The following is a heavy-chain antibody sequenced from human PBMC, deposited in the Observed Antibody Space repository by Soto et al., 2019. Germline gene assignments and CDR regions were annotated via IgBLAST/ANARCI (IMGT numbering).Heavy chain of an antibody. CDR2: FDPEDGET. D-gene: IGHD5-12*01. CDR1: GYTLTELS. V-gene: IGHV1-24*01. Sequence: ASVKVSCKVSGYTLTELSMHWARQAPGKGLEWMGGFDPEDGETIYAQKFQGRVTMTTDTSTSTVHMEVRSLRSDDTAVYYCAREGVAPYYYYGMDVWGQGTPVTVSS. CDR3: AREGVAPYYYYGMDV. J-gene: IGHJ6*02.